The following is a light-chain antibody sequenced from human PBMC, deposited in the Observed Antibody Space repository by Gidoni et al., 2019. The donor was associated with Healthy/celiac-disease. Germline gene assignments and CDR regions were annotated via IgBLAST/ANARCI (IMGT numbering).Light chain of an antibody. CDR3: SAWDSSLSAVV. CDR2: RNN. J-gene: IGLJ2*01. CDR1: SNNVGNQG. V-gene: IGLV10-54*01. Sequence: QAGLTQPPSVSKGLRQTDTLTCTGNSNNVGNQGAAWLQQHQGHPPKLLSYRNNNRPSGISERLSASRSGNTASLTITGLQPEDEADYYCSAWDSSLSAVVFGGGTKLTGL.